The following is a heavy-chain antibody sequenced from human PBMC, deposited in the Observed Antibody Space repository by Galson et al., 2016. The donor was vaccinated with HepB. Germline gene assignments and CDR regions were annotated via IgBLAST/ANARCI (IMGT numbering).Heavy chain of an antibody. D-gene: IGHD3-10*01. V-gene: IGHV1-24*01. CDR2: LDPEDGEA. CDR3: ASIKMVMWFRELYYFDH. Sequence: SVKVSCKVSGKSLSDSHVHWVRQAPGRGLEWMGGLDPEDGEAPYSERFRGSVTMTEDTSTDTAYMELRSLKSEDTAIYFCASIKMVMWFRELYYFDHWGQGTLVAVSS. CDR1: GKSLSDSH. J-gene: IGHJ4*02.